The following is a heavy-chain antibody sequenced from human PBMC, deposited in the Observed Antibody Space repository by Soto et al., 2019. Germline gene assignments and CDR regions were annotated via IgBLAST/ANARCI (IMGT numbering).Heavy chain of an antibody. CDR3: ARGLEGDMVRGVKVDYYYYGMDV. V-gene: IGHV5-51*01. CDR2: IYPGDSDT. CDR1: GYRFTSYW. J-gene: IGHJ6*02. D-gene: IGHD3-10*01. Sequence: GESLKISCKGSGYRFTSYWIGWVRQMPGKGLEWMGIIYPGDSDTRYSPSFQGQVTISADKSISTAYLQWSSLKASDTAMYYCARGLEGDMVRGVKVDYYYYGMDVWGQGTTVTVSS.